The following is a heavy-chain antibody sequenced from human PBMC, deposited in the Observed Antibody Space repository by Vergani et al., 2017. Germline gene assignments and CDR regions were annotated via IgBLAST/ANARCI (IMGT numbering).Heavy chain of an antibody. CDR3: AKTRYSNYEGPFDY. CDR2: ISGSGGST. J-gene: IGHJ4*02. CDR1: GFTFSSYA. D-gene: IGHD4-11*01. Sequence: EVQLLESGGGLVQPGGSLRLSCAASGFTFSSYAMSWVRQAPGKGLEWVSAISGSGGSTYYADSVKGRFTISRDNSKNTLYLQVNSLRPEDTAVYYCAKTRYSNYEGPFDYWGQGTLVTVSS. V-gene: IGHV3-23*01.